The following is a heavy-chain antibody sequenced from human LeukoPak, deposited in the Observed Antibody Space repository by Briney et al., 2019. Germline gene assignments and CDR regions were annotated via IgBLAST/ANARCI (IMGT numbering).Heavy chain of an antibody. D-gene: IGHD3-10*01. Sequence: SLKVSCTASGGTFSSYAISWVRQAPGQGLEWMGGIIPILGTVRNAQRFQGRVTITADESTSTAYMELSSLRSEDTAVYYCARASRGGSSGPGSYFNNWFDPWGQGTLVTVSS. CDR3: ARASRGGSSGPGSYFNNWFDP. CDR1: GGTFSSYA. V-gene: IGHV1-69*13. CDR2: IIPILGTV. J-gene: IGHJ5*02.